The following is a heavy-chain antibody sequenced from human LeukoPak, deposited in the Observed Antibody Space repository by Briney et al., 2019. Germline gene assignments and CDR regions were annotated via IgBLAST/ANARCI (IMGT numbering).Heavy chain of an antibody. J-gene: IGHJ4*02. CDR2: MNPHSGNT. CDR1: GYTFTTYD. V-gene: IGHV1-8*01. D-gene: IGHD3-22*01. CDR3: ARGFRSDSSGRKFDC. Sequence: GASVKVSCKASGYTFTTYDINWVRQATGQGLEWMGWMNPHSGNTGYAQNLQGRVTMTRNTSIGTAYMELSSLRSEDTAVYYCARGFRSDSSGRKFDCWGQGTLVTVSS.